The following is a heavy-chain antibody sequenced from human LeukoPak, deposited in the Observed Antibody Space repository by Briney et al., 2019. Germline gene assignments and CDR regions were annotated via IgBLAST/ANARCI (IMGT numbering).Heavy chain of an antibody. Sequence: GGSLRLSCAASGFTFSGYWMHWVRQAPGKGLAWVSVIRSDGSITTYADSVKGRFTISRDNSKNTLYLLTNSLRVEDTAVYYCARDGGMAVAATPFDHWGQGTLVTVSS. CDR1: GFTFSGYW. V-gene: IGHV3-74*01. CDR2: IRSDGSIT. D-gene: IGHD6-19*01. CDR3: ARDGGMAVAATPFDH. J-gene: IGHJ5*02.